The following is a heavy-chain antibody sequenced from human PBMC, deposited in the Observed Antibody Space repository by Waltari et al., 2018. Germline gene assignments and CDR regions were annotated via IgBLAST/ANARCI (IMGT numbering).Heavy chain of an antibody. CDR2: INHSGST. CDR3: ARGYCSGGSCYYGWGMDV. Sequence: QVQLQQWGAGLLKPSETLSLTCAVYGGSFSGYYWSWIRQPPGKGLEWIGEINHSGSTNSNPSLKSRVTISVDTSKNQFSLKLSSVTAADTAVYYCARGYCSGGSCYYGWGMDVWGQGTTVTVSS. V-gene: IGHV4-34*01. J-gene: IGHJ6*02. CDR1: GGSFSGYY. D-gene: IGHD2-15*01.